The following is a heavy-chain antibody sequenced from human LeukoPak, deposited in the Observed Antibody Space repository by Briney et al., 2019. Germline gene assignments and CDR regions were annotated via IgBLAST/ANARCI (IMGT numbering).Heavy chain of an antibody. D-gene: IGHD2-15*01. V-gene: IGHV1-18*01. J-gene: IGHJ4*02. CDR1: GYTFTSYG. Sequence: ASVKVSCKASGYTFTSYGISWVRQAPGQGLEWMGWISAYNGNTNYAQKLQGRVTMTTDTSTSTAYMELRSLRSDDTAVYYCAREGLCSGGSCYWGVDYWGQGTLVTVSS. CDR2: ISAYNGNT. CDR3: AREGLCSGGSCYWGVDY.